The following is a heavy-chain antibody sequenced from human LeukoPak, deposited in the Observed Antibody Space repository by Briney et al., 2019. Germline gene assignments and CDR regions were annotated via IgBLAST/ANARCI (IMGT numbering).Heavy chain of an antibody. D-gene: IGHD6-19*01. V-gene: IGHV1-69*04. CDR3: AGEYSSGWYWFDP. CDR1: GGTFSSYA. J-gene: IGHJ5*02. Sequence: GSSVKVSCKASGGTFSSYAISWVRQAPGQGLEWVGRIIPIFGIANYAQKFQGRVTITADKSTSTAYMELSSLRSEDTAVYYCAGEYSSGWYWFDPWGQGTLVTVSS. CDR2: IIPIFGIA.